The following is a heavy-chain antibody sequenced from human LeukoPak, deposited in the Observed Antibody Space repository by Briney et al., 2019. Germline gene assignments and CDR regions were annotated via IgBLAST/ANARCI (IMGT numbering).Heavy chain of an antibody. J-gene: IGHJ4*02. Sequence: SQTLSLTCTVSGGSISSGNYYWSWIRQPAGKGLEYIGRIYTTGGTSGSTYYNPSLKSRVTISVDTSKNQFSLKLTSVTAADTAVYYCARHSYSSGWPVDYWGQGTLVTVSS. CDR2: IYTTGGTSGST. CDR1: GGSISSGNYY. CDR3: ARHSYSSGWPVDY. D-gene: IGHD6-19*01. V-gene: IGHV4-61*02.